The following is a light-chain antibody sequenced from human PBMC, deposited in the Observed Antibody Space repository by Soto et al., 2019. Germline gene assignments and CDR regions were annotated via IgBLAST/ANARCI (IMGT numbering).Light chain of an antibody. CDR3: QQYGSSPRT. J-gene: IGKJ1*01. V-gene: IGKV3-20*01. Sequence: ENVLTQYPGTLSSSPGERATLSCRASQSVSSSYFAWYQQKPGQAPRLLIYGASSRATGIPDRFSGSGSGTDFTLTISRLEPEDFAVYYCQQYGSSPRTFGQGTKVDIK. CDR1: QSVSSSY. CDR2: GAS.